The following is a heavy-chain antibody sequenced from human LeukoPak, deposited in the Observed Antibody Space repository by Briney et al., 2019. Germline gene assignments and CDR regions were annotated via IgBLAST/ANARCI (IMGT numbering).Heavy chain of an antibody. V-gene: IGHV3-9*01. Sequence: PGGTLRLSCAASGFTFDDYAIHWVRQAPGKGLEWVSGISWNSGSIGYADSVKGRFTISRDNAKNSLYLQMNSLRAEDTALYYCAKDIVLGAFDIWGQGTMVTVSS. CDR3: AKDIVLGAFDI. D-gene: IGHD3-22*01. CDR1: GFTFDDYA. J-gene: IGHJ3*02. CDR2: ISWNSGSI.